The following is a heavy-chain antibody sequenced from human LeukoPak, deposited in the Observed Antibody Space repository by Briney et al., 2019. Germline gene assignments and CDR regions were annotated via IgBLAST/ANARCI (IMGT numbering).Heavy chain of an antibody. CDR3: ARDSGSYYSYYYYMDI. V-gene: IGHV4-59*01. J-gene: IGHJ6*03. D-gene: IGHD1-26*01. Sequence: SETLSLTCTVSGGSISSYYWSWIRQPPGKGLEWIGYIYYSGSTNYNPSLKSRVTISVDTSKNQFSLKLSSVTAADTAVYYCARDSGSYYSYYYYMDIWGKGTTVTVSS. CDR2: IYYSGST. CDR1: GGSISSYY.